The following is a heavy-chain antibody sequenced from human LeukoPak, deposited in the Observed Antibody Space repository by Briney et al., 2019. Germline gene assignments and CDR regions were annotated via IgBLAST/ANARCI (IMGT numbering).Heavy chain of an antibody. V-gene: IGHV3-23*01. CDR2: ISGSGGST. D-gene: IGHD3-10*01. CDR3: AKENHYYGSGSPFDY. CDR1: GFTFSNAW. Sequence: PGGSLRLSCAASGFTFSNAWMSWVRQAPGKGLEWVSAISGSGGSTYYADSVKGRFTISRDNSKNTLYLQMNSLRAEDTAVYYCAKENHYYGSGSPFDYWGQGTLVTVSS. J-gene: IGHJ4*02.